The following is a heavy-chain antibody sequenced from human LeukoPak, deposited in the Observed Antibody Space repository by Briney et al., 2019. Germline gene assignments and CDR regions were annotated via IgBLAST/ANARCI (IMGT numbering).Heavy chain of an antibody. D-gene: IGHD2-2*03. CDR3: ARGMDIVVVPAAMRIDY. V-gene: IGHV1-46*01. Sequence: AAVKVSCKATGYTFTSYYSHWVRQPPGQGLEWMGLINPSGGSKSYAQKFQGRFTMTSDTSTRTVYLELSSLRSEDTDVYYCARGMDIVVVPAAMRIDYWGQGTLVTVSS. CDR1: GYTFTSYY. CDR2: INPSGGSK. J-gene: IGHJ4*02.